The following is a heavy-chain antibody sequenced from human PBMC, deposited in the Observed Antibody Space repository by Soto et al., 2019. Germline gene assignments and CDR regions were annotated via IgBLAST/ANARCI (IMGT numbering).Heavy chain of an antibody. D-gene: IGHD6-13*01. J-gene: IGHJ6*02. Sequence: PSETLSLTCTVSGGSISSYYWSWIRQPPGKGLEWIGYIYYSGSTNYNPSLKSRVTISVDTSKNQFSLKLSSVTAADTAVYYCATRSYNSSSWFHYYGMDVWGQGTTVTSP. CDR3: ATRSYNSSSWFHYYGMDV. CDR2: IYYSGST. CDR1: GGSISSYY. V-gene: IGHV4-59*01.